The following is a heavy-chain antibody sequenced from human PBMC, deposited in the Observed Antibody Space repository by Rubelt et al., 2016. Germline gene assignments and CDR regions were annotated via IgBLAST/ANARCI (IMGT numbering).Heavy chain of an antibody. CDR2: IYYSGST. D-gene: IGHD3-10*01. J-gene: IGHJ6*02. Sequence: GKGLEWIGYIYYSGSTYYNPSLKSRVTISVDTSKNQFSLKLSSVTAADTAVYYCARHSLVRGVIGGVDYYYGMDVWGQGTLVTVSS. CDR3: ARHSLVRGVIGGVDYYYGMDV. V-gene: IGHV4-59*08.